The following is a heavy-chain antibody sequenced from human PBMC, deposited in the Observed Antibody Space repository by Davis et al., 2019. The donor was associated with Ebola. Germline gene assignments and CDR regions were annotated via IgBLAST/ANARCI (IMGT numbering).Heavy chain of an antibody. CDR3: ARGIGDGIWKQFWGRFDP. Sequence: ASVKVSCKASGYSFINYPINWVRQAPGQRLEWMGWINVGDGDTKYSQKFQGRVTLTSDTYKNIVYMELNSLRPEDTAVYYCARGIGDGIWKQFWGRFDPWGQGTLVTVSS. V-gene: IGHV1-3*01. CDR2: INVGDGDT. J-gene: IGHJ5*02. D-gene: IGHD3-16*01. CDR1: GYSFINYP.